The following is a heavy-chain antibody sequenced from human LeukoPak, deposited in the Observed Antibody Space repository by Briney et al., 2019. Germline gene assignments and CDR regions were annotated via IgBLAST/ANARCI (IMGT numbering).Heavy chain of an antibody. Sequence: PSETLSLTCSVSGGSISSTTYHWAWIRQPPGKGLEWIGTIHYSGSTYYSPSLVSRVTISVDTSKNQFSLKLASVTAADTAFYYCARLGGYYDPPGYWGQGTLVTVSS. D-gene: IGHD3-22*01. CDR3: ARLGGYYDPPGY. V-gene: IGHV4-39*01. CDR2: IHYSGST. J-gene: IGHJ4*02. CDR1: GGSISSTTYH.